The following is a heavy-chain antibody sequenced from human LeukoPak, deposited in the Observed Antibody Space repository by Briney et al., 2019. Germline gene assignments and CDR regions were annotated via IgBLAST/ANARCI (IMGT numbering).Heavy chain of an antibody. CDR3: AKEPVITVTTYSRHFDY. CDR2: ISGSGGRT. J-gene: IGHJ4*02. Sequence: PGGSLRPSCAASGFTFSSYAMNWVRQAPGKGLEWVSGISGSGGRTYYADSVKGRFTISKDNSVNTLYLQINGLRAEDTAVYYCAKEPVITVTTYSRHFDYWGQGTLVTVSS. V-gene: IGHV3-23*01. D-gene: IGHD4-17*01. CDR1: GFTFSSYA.